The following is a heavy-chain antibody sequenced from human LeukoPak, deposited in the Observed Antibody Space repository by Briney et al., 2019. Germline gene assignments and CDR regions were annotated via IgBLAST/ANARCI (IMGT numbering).Heavy chain of an antibody. CDR2: INWNGGST. Sequence: GGALRLSCAAPGFSFDDYGMRWGRPAPGEGVEGGSGINWNGGSTGYADSVKGRFTISRDNAKNSLSLQMNSLRVEDTAVYYCARELRVVWEYHWYFDLWGRGTLVTVSS. D-gene: IGHD2-15*01. J-gene: IGHJ2*01. CDR1: GFSFDDYG. CDR3: ARELRVVWEYHWYFDL. V-gene: IGHV3-20*04.